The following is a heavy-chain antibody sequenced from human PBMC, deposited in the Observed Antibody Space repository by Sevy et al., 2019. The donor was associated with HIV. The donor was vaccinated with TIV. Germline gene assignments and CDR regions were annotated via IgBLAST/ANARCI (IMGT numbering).Heavy chain of an antibody. CDR1: GGSFSGYY. D-gene: IGHD4-17*01. CDR2: INHSGST. V-gene: IGHV4-34*01. Sequence: SETLSLTCTVYGGSFSGYYWSWIRQPPGKGLEWIGEINHSGSTNYNPPLKSRVTISVDTSKNQFSLKLSSVTAADTAVYYCARATVTTHGDFDYWGQGTLVTVSS. CDR3: ARATVTTHGDFDY. J-gene: IGHJ4*02.